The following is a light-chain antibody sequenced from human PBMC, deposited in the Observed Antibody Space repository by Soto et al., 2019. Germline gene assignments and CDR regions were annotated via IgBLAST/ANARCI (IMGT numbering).Light chain of an antibody. J-gene: IGKJ5*01. CDR3: RQYGSSRLIT. CDR1: DSVSCRD. V-gene: IGKV3-20*01. CDR2: GES. Sequence: VFALSPGPVSLSSGERATLSFTASDSVSCRDLVWYQQKPGHAPRRLIYGESSRATGVTDRFSGSGSGTAFTPPIISLEAAEFAVYYCRQYGSSRLITFGQGTRLEIK.